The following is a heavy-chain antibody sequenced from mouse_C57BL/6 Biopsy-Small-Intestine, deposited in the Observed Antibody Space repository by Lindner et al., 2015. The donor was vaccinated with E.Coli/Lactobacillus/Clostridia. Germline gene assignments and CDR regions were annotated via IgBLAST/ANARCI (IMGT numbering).Heavy chain of an antibody. D-gene: IGHD1-1*02. CDR3: ARVDLAWTNNCGGGSCYYSSWLDP. V-gene: IGHV1-59*01. CDR2: ISAYNGKT. J-gene: IGHJ4*01. Sequence: SVKVSCKAFWLRPLPVSAIGWVRQAPGQGLEWMGWISAYNGKTNYAQKFQGRVTMTTDASTSTVYMELRSLRSDDTALYYCARVDLAWTNNCGGGSCYYSSWLDPWGQGTLVTVSS. CDR1: LRPLPVSA.